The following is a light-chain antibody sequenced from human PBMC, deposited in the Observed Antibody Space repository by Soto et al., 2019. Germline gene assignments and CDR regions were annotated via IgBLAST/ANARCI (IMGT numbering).Light chain of an antibody. V-gene: IGKV3-20*01. Sequence: IVLTQSPGTLSLSPGERATLSCRASQSVSSDYLAWYQQKPGQAPRLLIYASSSRATGIPDRFSGSGSGTEFTLTVSRLEPEGFAVYYCQQYGNSPWTTFGQGTKVDIK. J-gene: IGKJ1*01. CDR3: QQYGNSPWTT. CDR1: QSVSSDY. CDR2: ASS.